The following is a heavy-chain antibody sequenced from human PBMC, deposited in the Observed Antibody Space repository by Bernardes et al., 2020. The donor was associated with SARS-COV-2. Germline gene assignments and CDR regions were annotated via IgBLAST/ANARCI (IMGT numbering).Heavy chain of an antibody. CDR2: IYSSGSS. CDR3: AGSSCGIDCYIGGLRSWDYGMDV. J-gene: IGHJ6*02. CDR1: GGSISSSNYY. Sequence: SEPLSLTCTVSGGSISSSNYYWGWLLQPPGKGLEWIGSIYSSGSSYYNPSLQRRVRASVDTSKNQISLRLSFVTAADTAVYYCAGSSCGIDCYIGGLRSWDYGMDVWGQGTTVTVSS. V-gene: IGHV4-39*01. D-gene: IGHD2-21*01.